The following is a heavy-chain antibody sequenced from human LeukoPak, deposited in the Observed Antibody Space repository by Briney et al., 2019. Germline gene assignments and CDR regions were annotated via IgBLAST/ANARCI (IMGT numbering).Heavy chain of an antibody. CDR2: MKHDGIEK. D-gene: IGHD5-24*01. CDR1: GFTFGSYW. Sequence: GGSLRLSCAASGFTFGSYWMTWVRQAPGKGLEWVANMKHDGIEKYYVDSVKGRFTISRDNTKDSLYLQMNSLRAEDTAVYFCAREGREGYNYPALDFWGQGTLDSVSS. V-gene: IGHV3-7*05. CDR3: AREGREGYNYPALDF. J-gene: IGHJ4*02.